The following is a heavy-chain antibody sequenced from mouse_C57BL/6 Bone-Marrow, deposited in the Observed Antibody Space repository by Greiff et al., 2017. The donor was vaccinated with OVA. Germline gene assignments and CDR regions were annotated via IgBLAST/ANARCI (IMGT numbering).Heavy chain of an antibody. V-gene: IGHV14-4*01. CDR1: GFNIKDDY. CDR3: TTRGLLPFDY. Sequence: EVQLQQSGAELVRPGASAKLSCTASGFNIKDDYMHWVKQRPEQGLEWIGWIDPENGDTEYASKFQGKATITADTSSNTAYLQLSSMTSEDTAVYYCTTRGLLPFDYWGQGTTLTVSS. J-gene: IGHJ2*01. CDR2: IDPENGDT. D-gene: IGHD2-3*01.